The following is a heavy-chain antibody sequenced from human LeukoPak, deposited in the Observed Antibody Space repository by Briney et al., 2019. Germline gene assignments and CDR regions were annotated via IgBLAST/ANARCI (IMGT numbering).Heavy chain of an antibody. CDR3: AREGYDYVWGSYRQYYFDY. CDR2: IWYDGSNK. J-gene: IGHJ4*02. D-gene: IGHD3-16*02. Sequence: PGRSLRLSCAASGFTFSSYGMHWVRQAPGKGLEWVAVIWYDGSNKYYADSVKGRFTISRDNSKNTLYLQMNSLRAEDTAVYYCAREGYDYVWGSYRQYYFDYWGQGILVTVSS. V-gene: IGHV3-33*01. CDR1: GFTFSSYG.